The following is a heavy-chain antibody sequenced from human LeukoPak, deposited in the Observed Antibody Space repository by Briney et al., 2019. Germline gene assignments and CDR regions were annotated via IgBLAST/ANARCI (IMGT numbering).Heavy chain of an antibody. CDR1: GGSISSGGYY. CDR3: ARRYYDSSGYYYFDY. D-gene: IGHD3-22*01. CDR2: IYYSGST. Sequence: SETLSLTCTVSGGSISSGGYYWSWIRQHPGKGLEWIGYIYYSGSTYYNPSLKSRVTISVDTSKNQFSLKLSSVTAADTAVYYCARRYYDSSGYYYFDYWGQGILVTVSS. J-gene: IGHJ4*02. V-gene: IGHV4-31*03.